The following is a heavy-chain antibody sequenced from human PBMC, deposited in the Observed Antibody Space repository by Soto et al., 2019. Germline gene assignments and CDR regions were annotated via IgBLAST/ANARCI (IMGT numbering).Heavy chain of an antibody. CDR1: GGTITSGDYF. J-gene: IGHJ4*02. D-gene: IGHD5-12*01. Sequence: SETLSLTCSVSGGTITSGDYFWSWIRQPPGKGLEGIGSIFYTGSTYYSPSLKSRASMSMDTSKNLFSLGLWSLTAADTAVYFCARVKATLYRDYYFDYWGQGTLVTVSS. CDR3: ARVKATLYRDYYFDY. V-gene: IGHV4-30-4*01. CDR2: IFYTGST.